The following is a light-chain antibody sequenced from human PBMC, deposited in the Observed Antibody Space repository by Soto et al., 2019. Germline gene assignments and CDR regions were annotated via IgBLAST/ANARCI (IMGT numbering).Light chain of an antibody. CDR3: QRYGSSPLYA. CDR2: GTS. CDR1: QTINTEF. J-gene: IGKJ2*01. V-gene: IGKV3-20*01. Sequence: EIVLTQSPGTLSLSPGERATFSCRTSQTINTEFLAWYQQRPGLAPRLLIHGTSNRATGIPDRFSGSGSGTDFTLPISALEPEYFAVYYCQRYGSSPLYAFGQGTKLEI.